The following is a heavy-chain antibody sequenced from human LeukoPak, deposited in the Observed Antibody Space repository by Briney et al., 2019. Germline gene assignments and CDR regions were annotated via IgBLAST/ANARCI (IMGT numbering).Heavy chain of an antibody. Sequence: GGSLRLSCATSGFTFSKVWMTWVRQAPGKGLEWVGRVKSKADGGTTDYAAPVRGRFTISTDDSKNTLSLQMNSLKTEDTAVYYCTSDLGMATNNWGQGTLVTVSS. D-gene: IGHD5-12*01. V-gene: IGHV3-15*01. CDR3: TSDLGMATNN. J-gene: IGHJ4*02. CDR1: GFTFSKVW. CDR2: VKSKADGGTT.